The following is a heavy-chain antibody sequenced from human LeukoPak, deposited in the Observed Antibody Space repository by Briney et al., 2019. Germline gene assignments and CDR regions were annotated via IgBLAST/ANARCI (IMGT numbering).Heavy chain of an antibody. CDR3: ARGSGVLMMYAPRLLPDL. D-gene: IGHD2-8*01. J-gene: IGHJ5*02. Sequence: SETLSLTCVVSGFSISTSYFWGWIRQSPGKGLEWIGCVSHTGTTYYNPSLKSRVTISIDMSKDHFSLNVTSVTATDTAVYYCARGSGVLMMYAPRLLPDLWGQGTRVTVSS. CDR1: GFSISTSYF. V-gene: IGHV4-38-2*01. CDR2: VSHTGTT.